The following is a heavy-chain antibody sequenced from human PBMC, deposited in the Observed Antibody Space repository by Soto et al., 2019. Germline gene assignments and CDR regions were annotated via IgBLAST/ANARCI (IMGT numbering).Heavy chain of an antibody. D-gene: IGHD2-15*01. CDR3: ARGIRVRSSVVVAATNHAFDT. V-gene: IGHV4-59*01. Sequence: PSGTLSLTFTVSGGSISSYYWSWIRQPPGKGLEWIGYIYYSGSTNYNPSLKSRVTISVDTSKNQFSLKLSSVTAADTAVYYCARGIRVRSSVVVAATNHAFDTWGQGTMVTVSS. CDR1: GGSISSYY. CDR2: IYYSGST. J-gene: IGHJ3*02.